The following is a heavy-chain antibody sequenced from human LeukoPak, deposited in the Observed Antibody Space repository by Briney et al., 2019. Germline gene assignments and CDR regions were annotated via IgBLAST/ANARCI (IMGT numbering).Heavy chain of an antibody. CDR3: ARGGVLLWFGEPYGAFDI. D-gene: IGHD3-10*01. Sequence: GGSLRLSCAASGFTFSSYEMNWVRQAPGKGLEWVSYISSSGSTIYYADSVKGRFTISRDNAKNSLYLQMNSLRAEDTAVYYCARGGVLLWFGEPYGAFDIWGQGTMVTVSS. V-gene: IGHV3-48*03. CDR1: GFTFSSYE. J-gene: IGHJ3*02. CDR2: ISSSGSTI.